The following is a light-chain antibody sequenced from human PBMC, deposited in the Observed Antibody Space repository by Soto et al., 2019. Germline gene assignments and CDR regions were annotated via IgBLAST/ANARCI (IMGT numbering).Light chain of an antibody. CDR1: QSVSSSY. CDR2: GAS. V-gene: IGKV3-20*01. Sequence: EIVLTQSPGTLPLSPGERATLSCRASQSVSSSYLAWYHQKPGQAPRLLIYGASSRATGIPDRFSGSGSGTDFTLTISRLETEDFAVYYCQQYGSSLMYTFGQGTKLEIK. J-gene: IGKJ2*01. CDR3: QQYGSSLMYT.